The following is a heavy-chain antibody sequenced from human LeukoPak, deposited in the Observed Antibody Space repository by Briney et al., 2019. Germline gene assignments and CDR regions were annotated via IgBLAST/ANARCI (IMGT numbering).Heavy chain of an antibody. V-gene: IGHV3-30-3*01. Sequence: HPGGSLRLSCAASGFTFSSYAMHWVRQAPGKGLEWVAVISYDGSNKYCADSVKGRFTISRDNSKNTLYLQMNSLRAEDTAAYYCARDTGIAVASTGENWFDPWGQGTLVTVSS. D-gene: IGHD6-19*01. CDR3: ARDTGIAVASTGENWFDP. CDR2: ISYDGSNK. CDR1: GFTFSSYA. J-gene: IGHJ5*02.